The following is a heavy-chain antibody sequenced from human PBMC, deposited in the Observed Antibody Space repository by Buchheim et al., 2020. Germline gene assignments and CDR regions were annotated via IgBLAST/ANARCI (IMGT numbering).Heavy chain of an antibody. V-gene: IGHV3-48*03. J-gene: IGHJ4*02. Sequence: EVQLVESGGGLVQPGGSLRLSCAASGFTFSSYEMNWVRQAPGKGLEWVSYISSSGSTIYYADYVKGRFTISRDKAKTSLYLQMNSLRAEDTAVYYCARGPTPYCSSTSCYMTPYYFDYWGQGTL. CDR3: ARGPTPYCSSTSCYMTPYYFDY. D-gene: IGHD2-2*02. CDR2: ISSSGSTI. CDR1: GFTFSSYE.